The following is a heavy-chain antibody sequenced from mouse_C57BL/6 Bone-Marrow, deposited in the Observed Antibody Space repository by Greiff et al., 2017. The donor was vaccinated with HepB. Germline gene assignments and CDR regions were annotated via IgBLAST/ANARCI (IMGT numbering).Heavy chain of an antibody. CDR2: IYPRDGST. J-gene: IGHJ2*01. V-gene: IGHV1-85*01. CDR1: GYTFTSYD. D-gene: IGHD2-5*01. CDR3: ARKPSYYYSNYYFDY. Sequence: VKLMESGPELVKPGASVKLSCKASGYTFTSYDINWVKQRPGQGLEWIGWIYPRDGSTKYNEKFKGKATLTVDTSSSTAYMELHSLTSEDSAVYFCARKPSYYYSNYYFDYWGQGTTLTVSS.